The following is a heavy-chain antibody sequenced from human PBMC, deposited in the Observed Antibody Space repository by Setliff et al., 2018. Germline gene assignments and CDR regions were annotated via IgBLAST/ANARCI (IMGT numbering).Heavy chain of an antibody. J-gene: IGHJ6*03. V-gene: IGHV3-21*04. CDR3: ARAQGYCNGGRCYGYYYYFYMDV. CDR2: ISPDGSVI. D-gene: IGHD2-15*01. Sequence: PGGSLRLSCAASGFSFSSFWMNWVRQVPGKGLVWVSRISPDGSVIDYADSVKGRFTVSRDNAKNSLSLQMNSLRADDTAVYYCARAQGYCNGGRCYGYYYYFYMDVWGRGTTVTVSS. CDR1: GFSFSSFW.